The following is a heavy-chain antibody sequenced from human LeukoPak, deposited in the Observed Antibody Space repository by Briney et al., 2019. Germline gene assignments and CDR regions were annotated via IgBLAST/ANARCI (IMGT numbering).Heavy chain of an antibody. V-gene: IGHV3-48*03. D-gene: IGHD3-22*01. Sequence: GGSLRLSCAASGFTFSSYAMNWVRQAPGKGLEWVSYISSSGSTIYYADSVKGRFTISRDNAKNSLYLQMNSLRAEDTAVYYCARDSYYDSSGYYYVFDYWGQGTLVTVSS. CDR1: GFTFSSYA. CDR2: ISSSGSTI. CDR3: ARDSYYDSSGYYYVFDY. J-gene: IGHJ4*02.